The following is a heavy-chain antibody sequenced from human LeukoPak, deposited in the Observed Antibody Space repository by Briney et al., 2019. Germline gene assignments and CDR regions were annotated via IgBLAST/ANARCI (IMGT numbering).Heavy chain of an antibody. CDR2: IYYSGST. J-gene: IGHJ3*02. D-gene: IGHD5-18*01. CDR3: ARDDDGYSYGREVFDI. Sequence: SETLSLTCTVSGGSFSTSYWSWIRQFPGKGLEWIGYIYYSGSTYYNPSLQSRVTISVDTSKNQFSLKVSSVTAADTAVYYCARDDDGYSYGREVFDIWGQGTMVTVSS. CDR1: GGSFSTSY. V-gene: IGHV4-59*01.